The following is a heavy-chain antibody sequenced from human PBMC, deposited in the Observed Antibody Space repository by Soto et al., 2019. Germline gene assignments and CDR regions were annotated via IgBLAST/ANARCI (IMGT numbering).Heavy chain of an antibody. J-gene: IGHJ4*02. CDR1: GVTFSDHG. D-gene: IGHD6-6*01. CDR3: AKDRTIASRNFDS. CDR2: ISGSVGST. Sequence: PGGFLRLSCTVSGVTFSDHGLHSVRQAPGKGLEWVSSISGSVGSTFYADSVKGRFTISRDNSMNTLYLQMNSLRAEDTAVYYCAKDRTIASRNFDSWGQGALVTVSS. V-gene: IGHV3-23*01.